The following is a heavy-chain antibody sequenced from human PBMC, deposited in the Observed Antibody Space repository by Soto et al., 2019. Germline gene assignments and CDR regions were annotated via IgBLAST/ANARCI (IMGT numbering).Heavy chain of an antibody. D-gene: IGHD7-27*01. V-gene: IGHV4-30-4*01. Sequence: PSETLSLTCTVSGGSISSGDFYWSWIRQPPGKGLEWIGYIYYSGSTYYNQSLRSRVIISADTSKNQFSLKLSSVTAADTAVYYGARGKVTASTGGGYGWDVWGQGTTVTVSS. CDR3: ARGKVTASTGGGYGWDV. CDR2: IYYSGST. CDR1: GGSISSGDFY. J-gene: IGHJ6*02.